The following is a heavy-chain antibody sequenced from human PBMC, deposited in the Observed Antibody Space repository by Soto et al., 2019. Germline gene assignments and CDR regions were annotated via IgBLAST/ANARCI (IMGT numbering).Heavy chain of an antibody. CDR3: TRNFGGFDL. D-gene: IGHD3-16*01. J-gene: IGHJ5*02. Sequence: HPGGSLRLSCAASGFTLIHSWMTWVRQAPGRGLEWVANIKQDGSEQYYGGSVKGRFTISRDNAKNSMSLQMNSLGDEDTAVYYCTRNFGGFDLWGQGP. CDR1: GFTLIHSW. CDR2: IKQDGSEQ. V-gene: IGHV3-7*01.